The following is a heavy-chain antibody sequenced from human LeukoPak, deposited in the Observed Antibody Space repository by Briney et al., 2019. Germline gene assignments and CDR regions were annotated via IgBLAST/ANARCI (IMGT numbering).Heavy chain of an antibody. CDR1: GFTFSSYG. Sequence: YPGRSLRLSCAASGFTFSSYGMHWVRQAPGKGLEWVAVIWYDGSNKYYADSVKGRFTMSRDNSKNTLYLQMNSLRAEDTAVYYCARDGSPIKAVTEDYYYYGMDVWGQGTTVTVSS. V-gene: IGHV3-33*01. CDR2: IWYDGSNK. CDR3: ARDGSPIKAVTEDYYYYGMDV. J-gene: IGHJ6*02. D-gene: IGHD1-14*01.